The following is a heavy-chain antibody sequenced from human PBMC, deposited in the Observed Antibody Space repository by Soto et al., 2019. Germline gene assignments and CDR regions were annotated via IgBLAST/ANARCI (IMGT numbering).Heavy chain of an antibody. CDR2: INHSGST. J-gene: IGHJ4*02. V-gene: IGHV4-34*01. D-gene: IGHD2-2*01. CDR1: GGSFSGYY. CDR3: ARGSIVVVPAASWYFDY. Sequence: QVQLQQWGAGLLKPSETLSLTCAVYGGSFSGYYWSWIRQPPGKGLEWIGEINHSGSTNYNPSLKSRATISVDTSKNQFSRKLSSVTAADTAVYYCARGSIVVVPAASWYFDYWGLGTLVTVSS.